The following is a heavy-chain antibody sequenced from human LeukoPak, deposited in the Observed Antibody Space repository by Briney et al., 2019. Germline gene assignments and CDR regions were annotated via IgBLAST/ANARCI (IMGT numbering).Heavy chain of an antibody. V-gene: IGHV3-53*01. J-gene: IGHJ4*02. CDR2: IYSGGST. CDR3: ARVKKGSSWYYD. CDR1: GFTVSSNY. D-gene: IGHD6-13*01. Sequence: GGSLRLSCAASGFTVSSNYMSWVRQAPGKGLEWVSVIYSGGSTYYADSVKGRFTISRDNSKNTLYLQMNSLRAEDTAVYYCARVKKGSSWYYDWGQGTLVTVSS.